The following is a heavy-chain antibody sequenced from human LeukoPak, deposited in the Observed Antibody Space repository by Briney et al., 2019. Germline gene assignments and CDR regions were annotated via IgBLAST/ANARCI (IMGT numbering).Heavy chain of an antibody. V-gene: IGHV3-9*01. D-gene: IGHD3-22*01. Sequence: SLRLSCAASGFTFDDYAMHWVRQAPGKGLEWVSGISWNSGRIDYADSVKGRFTISRDKSKNTLYLQMNSLRAEDTAVYYCAKGPFFYYDASGYNYFESWGQGTLVTVSS. CDR3: AKGPFFYYDASGYNYFES. CDR1: GFTFDDYA. CDR2: ISWNSGRI. J-gene: IGHJ4*02.